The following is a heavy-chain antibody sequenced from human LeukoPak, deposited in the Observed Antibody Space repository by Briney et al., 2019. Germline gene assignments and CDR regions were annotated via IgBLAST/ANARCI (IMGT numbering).Heavy chain of an antibody. CDR1: GGSFSGYY. Sequence: PSETLSLTCAVYGGSFSGYYWSWIRQPPGKGLEWIGEINHSGSTNYNPSLKSRVTISVDTSKNQFSLKLSSVTAADTAVYYCARSRGWRTTVDYWGQGTLVTVSS. CDR2: INHSGST. CDR3: ARSRGWRTTVDY. V-gene: IGHV4-34*01. D-gene: IGHD1-7*01. J-gene: IGHJ4*02.